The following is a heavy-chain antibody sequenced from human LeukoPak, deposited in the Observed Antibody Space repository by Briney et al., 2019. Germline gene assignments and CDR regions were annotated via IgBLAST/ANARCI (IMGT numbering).Heavy chain of an antibody. Sequence: ASVKVSCKASGYTFTSYYMHWVRQAPGQGLEWMGIINPSGSRTSYAQKFQGRVTMTRDTSTNTVYMEVSSLRSEDTAVYYCARDGSGSGSYYNYYMDVWGKGTTVTVSS. CDR2: INPSGSRT. D-gene: IGHD3-10*01. J-gene: IGHJ6*03. CDR3: ARDGSGSGSYYNYYMDV. V-gene: IGHV1-46*01. CDR1: GYTFTSYY.